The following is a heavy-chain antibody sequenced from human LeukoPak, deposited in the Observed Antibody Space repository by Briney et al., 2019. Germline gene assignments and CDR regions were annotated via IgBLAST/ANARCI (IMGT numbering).Heavy chain of an antibody. CDR3: TRDAHYSSGWYEGVGFDP. CDR1: GYTFTSYG. CDR2: ISAYNGNT. D-gene: IGHD6-19*01. Sequence: GASVKVSCKASGYTFTSYGISWVRQAPGQGLEWMGWISAYNGNTNYAQKLQGRVTMTTDTSTSTAYMELRSLRSDGTAVYYCTRDAHYSSGWYEGVGFDPWGQGTLVTVSS. J-gene: IGHJ5*02. V-gene: IGHV1-18*04.